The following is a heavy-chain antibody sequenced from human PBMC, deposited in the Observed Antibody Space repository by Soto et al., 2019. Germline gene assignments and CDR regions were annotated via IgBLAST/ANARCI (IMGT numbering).Heavy chain of an antibody. Sequence: SVKVSCKASGGTFSSYAIGWVRQAPGQGLEWMGGIIPIFGTANYAQKFQGRVTITADESTSTAYMELSSLRSEDTAVYYCATRYSSGWYYFDYWGQGTLVTVSA. CDR3: ATRYSSGWYYFDY. D-gene: IGHD6-19*01. J-gene: IGHJ4*02. CDR2: IIPIFGTA. V-gene: IGHV1-69*13. CDR1: GGTFSSYA.